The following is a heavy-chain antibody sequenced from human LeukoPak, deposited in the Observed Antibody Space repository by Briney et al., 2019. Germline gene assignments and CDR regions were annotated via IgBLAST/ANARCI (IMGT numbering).Heavy chain of an antibody. CDR3: ARGGYYYDSSGYI. CDR2: ITSDGSST. Sequence: GGSLRPSCAASGFTFSSYWMHWVRQAPGKGLVWVSRITSDGSSTSYADSVKGRFTISRDNAKNTLYLQMNSLRAEDTAVYYCARGGYYYDSSGYIWGQGTLVTVSS. D-gene: IGHD3-22*01. J-gene: IGHJ4*02. V-gene: IGHV3-74*01. CDR1: GFTFSSYW.